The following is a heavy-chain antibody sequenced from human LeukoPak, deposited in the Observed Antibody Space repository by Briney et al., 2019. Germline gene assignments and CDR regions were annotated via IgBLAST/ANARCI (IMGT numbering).Heavy chain of an antibody. D-gene: IGHD2-2*01. J-gene: IGHJ6*02. V-gene: IGHV3-30*18. Sequence: GRSLRLSCAASGFTFSSYGMHWVRQAPGKGLGGVAVISYDGSNKYYADSVKGRFTISRDNSKNTLYLQMNSLRAEDTAVYYCAKEYCSSTSCLSYYYYYYGMDVWGQGTTVTVSS. CDR3: AKEYCSSTSCLSYYYYYYGMDV. CDR2: ISYDGSNK. CDR1: GFTFSSYG.